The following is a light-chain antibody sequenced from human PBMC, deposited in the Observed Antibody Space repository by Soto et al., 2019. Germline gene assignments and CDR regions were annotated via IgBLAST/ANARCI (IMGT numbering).Light chain of an antibody. CDR2: DVI. J-gene: IGLJ1*01. CDR3: SSYTSTTAYV. V-gene: IGLV2-14*03. CDR1: SSDIGAYNY. Sequence: QSALTQPASVSGSPGQSITISCTGTSSDIGAYNYVAWYQQHPGKAPKLMIYDVISRPSGVSNRFSGSKSGNTAYLTISGLQAEDEADYYCSSYTSTTAYVFGTGTKLTVL.